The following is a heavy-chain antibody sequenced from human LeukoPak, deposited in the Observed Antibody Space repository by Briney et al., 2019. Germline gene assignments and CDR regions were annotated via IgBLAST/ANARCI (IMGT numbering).Heavy chain of an antibody. J-gene: IGHJ6*03. CDR3: ARDRQYNYYYYYMDV. V-gene: IGHV3-74*01. CDR2: INSDGTRS. Sequence: GGSLRLSCAASGFTFSSHWMHWVRQAPGKGLVWVSRINSDGTRSTYADSVKGRFTTTRDNAKNTMYLQMNSLRAEDTAVYYCARDRQYNYYYYYMDVWGKGTTVTVSS. D-gene: IGHD5-24*01. CDR1: GFTFSSHW.